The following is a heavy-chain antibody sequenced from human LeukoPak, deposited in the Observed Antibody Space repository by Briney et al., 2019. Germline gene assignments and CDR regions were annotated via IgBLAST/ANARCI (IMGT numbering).Heavy chain of an antibody. Sequence: ASVKVSCKASGGTFSSYAISWVRQAPGQGLEWMGGIIPIFGTANYAQKFQGRVTITTDESTSTAYMELRSLRSDDTAVYYCARGDTARAEYFQHWGQGTLVTVSS. V-gene: IGHV1-69*05. D-gene: IGHD5-18*01. J-gene: IGHJ1*01. CDR1: GGTFSSYA. CDR2: IIPIFGTA. CDR3: ARGDTARAEYFQH.